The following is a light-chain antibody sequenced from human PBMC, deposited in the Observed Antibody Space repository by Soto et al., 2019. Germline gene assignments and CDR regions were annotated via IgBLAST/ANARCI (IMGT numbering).Light chain of an antibody. Sequence: EIMLTQSPGTLSLSPGDRATLSCRASQSVAGSSLAWYQQKPYQAPRLLIYAASNRATVIPARFSGSGSGTDFSLIINGLKPEDFAVYVCQQYGSSHLTFGGGTKVDIK. CDR3: QQYGSSHLT. CDR1: QSVAGSS. CDR2: AAS. J-gene: IGKJ4*01. V-gene: IGKV3-20*01.